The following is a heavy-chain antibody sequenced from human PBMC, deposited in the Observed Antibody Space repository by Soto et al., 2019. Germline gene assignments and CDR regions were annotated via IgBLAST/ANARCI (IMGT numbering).Heavy chain of an antibody. V-gene: IGHV3-9*01. Sequence: EVQLVESGGGLVQPGRSLRLSCAASGFTFDDYAMHWVRRVPGKGLEWVSSISWNSNIIGYADSVQGRFTISRDNAKNSLYLQMTSLRPEDTALYYCAKGGPDGFCSGGRCYFDYWGQGTLVTVSS. D-gene: IGHD2-15*01. CDR1: GFTFDDYA. CDR2: ISWNSNII. J-gene: IGHJ4*02. CDR3: AKGGPDGFCSGGRCYFDY.